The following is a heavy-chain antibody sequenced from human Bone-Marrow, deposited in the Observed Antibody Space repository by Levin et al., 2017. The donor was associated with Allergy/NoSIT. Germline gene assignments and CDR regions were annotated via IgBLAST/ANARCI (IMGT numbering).Heavy chain of an antibody. D-gene: IGHD4-17*01. Sequence: SETLSLTCTVSGGSISTYYWSWIRQPPGKGLEWIGYIYYSGSTNYNPSLKSRVTISVDTSKNQFSLKLSSVTAADTAVYYCARGGDGPPYYGMDVWGQGTTVTVSS. CDR1: GGSISTYY. J-gene: IGHJ6*02. V-gene: IGHV4-59*01. CDR3: ARGGDGPPYYGMDV. CDR2: IYYSGST.